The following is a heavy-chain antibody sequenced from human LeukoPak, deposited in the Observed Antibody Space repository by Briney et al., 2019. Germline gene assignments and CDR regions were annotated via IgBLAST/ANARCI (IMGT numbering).Heavy chain of an antibody. CDR2: ISSNGGGT. Sequence: GGSLRLSCSASGFIFSNYAMHWVRQAPGKGLEYVSAISSNGGGTYYTDSVKGRFTISRDNSKNTLYLQMSSLRAEDTAVYYCVKGKGIAVTSLDYWGQGTLVTVSS. V-gene: IGHV3-64D*06. D-gene: IGHD6-19*01. CDR3: VKGKGIAVTSLDY. J-gene: IGHJ4*02. CDR1: GFIFSNYA.